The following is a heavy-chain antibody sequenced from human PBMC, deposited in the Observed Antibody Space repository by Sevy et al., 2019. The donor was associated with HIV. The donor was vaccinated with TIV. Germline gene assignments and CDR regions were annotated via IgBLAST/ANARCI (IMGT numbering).Heavy chain of an antibody. V-gene: IGHV1-69*06. Sequence: ASVKVSCKDSGGTFSSYAISWVRQAPGQGLEWMGGIIPIFGTANYAQKFQGRVTITADKSTSTAYMELSSLRSEDTAVYYCARGVISAGPHYYDYWGQGTLVTVSS. CDR2: IIPIFGTA. CDR1: GGTFSSYA. J-gene: IGHJ4*02. CDR3: ARGVISAGPHYYDY. D-gene: IGHD3-16*01.